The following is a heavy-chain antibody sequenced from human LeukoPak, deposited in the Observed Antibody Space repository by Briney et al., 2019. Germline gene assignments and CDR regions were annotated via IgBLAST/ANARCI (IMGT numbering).Heavy chain of an antibody. CDR1: GGSISSYA. CDR2: IYRSGGT. Sequence: SETLSLTCSVSGGSISSYAWSWIRRPPGKGLEWIGHIYRSGGTNYNPSLKSRLTISVDSSKNQFSLKLSSVTAADAAVYYCAKNRGNARDAFDIWGQGTVVTVSA. J-gene: IGHJ3*02. D-gene: IGHD3-10*01. CDR3: AKNRGNARDAFDI. V-gene: IGHV4-59*13.